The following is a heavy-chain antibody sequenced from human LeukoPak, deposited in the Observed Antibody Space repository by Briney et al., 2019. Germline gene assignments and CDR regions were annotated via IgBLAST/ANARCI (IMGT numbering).Heavy chain of an antibody. CDR2: IYYSGST. CDR3: ARLLLAVGSYRDY. J-gene: IGHJ4*02. D-gene: IGHD1-26*01. Sequence: SETLSLTCTVSGGSISSYYWSWIRQPPGKGLEWIGYIYYSGSTNYNPSLKSRVTISVDTSKNQFSLKLSSVTAVDTAVYYCARLLLAVGSYRDYWGQGTLVTVSS. CDR1: GGSISSYY. V-gene: IGHV4-59*12.